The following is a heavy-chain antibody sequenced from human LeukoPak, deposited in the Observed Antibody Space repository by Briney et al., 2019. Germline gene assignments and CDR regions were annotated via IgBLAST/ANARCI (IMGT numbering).Heavy chain of an antibody. J-gene: IGHJ6*02. CDR2: INPNSGGT. D-gene: IGHD3-10*01. CDR3: ARVITMVRGVIINGDYYYYGMDV. Sequence: ASVKVSCKASGYTFTGYYMHWVRQAPGQRLEWMGRINPNSGGTNYAQKFQGRVTMTRDTSISTAYMELSRLRSDDTAVYYCARVITMVRGVIINGDYYYYGMDVWGQGTTVTVSS. V-gene: IGHV1-2*02. CDR1: GYTFTGYY.